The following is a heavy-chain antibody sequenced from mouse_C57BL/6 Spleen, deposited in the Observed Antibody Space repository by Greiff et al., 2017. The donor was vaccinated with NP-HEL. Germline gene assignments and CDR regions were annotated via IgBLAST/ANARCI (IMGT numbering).Heavy chain of an antibody. CDR1: GYTFTDYN. D-gene: IGHD1-1*01. V-gene: IGHV1-22*01. CDR2: INPNNGGT. J-gene: IGHJ2*01. Sequence: VQLQQSGPELVKPGASVKMSCKASGYTFTDYNMHWVKLSHGKSLEWIGYINPNNGGTSYNQKFKGKATLTVNKSSSTAYMELRSLTSEDSAVYYCAREAYYYGSSGFDYWGQGTTLTVSS. CDR3: AREAYYYGSSGFDY.